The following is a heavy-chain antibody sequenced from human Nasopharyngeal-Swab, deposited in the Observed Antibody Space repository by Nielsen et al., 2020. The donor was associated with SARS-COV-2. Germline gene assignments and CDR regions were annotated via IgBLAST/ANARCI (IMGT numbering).Heavy chain of an antibody. CDR1: GFTFSNAW. Sequence: GSLKISCAASGFTFSNAWMSWVRQAPGKGLEWVGRIESKTDGGTTDYAAPVKGRFTISRDDSKNTLYLQMNSLKTEDTAVYYCTTSGSYVRYWGQGTLVTVSS. CDR3: TTSGSYVRY. CDR2: IESKTDGGTT. J-gene: IGHJ4*02. D-gene: IGHD1-26*01. V-gene: IGHV3-15*04.